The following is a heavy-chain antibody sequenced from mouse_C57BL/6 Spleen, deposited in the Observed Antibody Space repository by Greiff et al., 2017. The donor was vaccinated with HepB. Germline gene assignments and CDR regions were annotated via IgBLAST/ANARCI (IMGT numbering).Heavy chain of an antibody. V-gene: IGHV8-8*01. Sequence: QVTLKESGPGILQPSQTLSLTCSFSGFSLSTFGMGVGWIRQPSGKGLEWLAHIWWDDDKYSNPARKSRLTISKDTSKNQVFLKIANVDTADTATYYCARLYDYHWYFDVWGTGTTVTVSS. D-gene: IGHD2-4*01. CDR3: ARLYDYHWYFDV. CDR2: IWWDDDK. J-gene: IGHJ1*03. CDR1: GFSLSTFGMG.